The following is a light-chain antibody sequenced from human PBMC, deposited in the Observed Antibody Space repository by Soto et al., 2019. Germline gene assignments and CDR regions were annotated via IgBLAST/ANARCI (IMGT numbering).Light chain of an antibody. CDR3: QQYNKWPPVT. CDR1: QSVSSN. Sequence: EIVRTQPPATLSLGPVERAALSCRVSQSVSSNLAWYQQKPGQAPRLLIYGASTRATGIPARFSGSGSGTEFTLTISSLQSEDFAVYYCQQYNKWPPVTFGEGTKVAIK. V-gene: IGKV3-15*01. J-gene: IGKJ1*01. CDR2: GAS.